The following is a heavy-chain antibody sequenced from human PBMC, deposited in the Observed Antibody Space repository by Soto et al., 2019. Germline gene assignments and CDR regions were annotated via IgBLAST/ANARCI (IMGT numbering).Heavy chain of an antibody. J-gene: IGHJ5*02. CDR1: GVSISSAF. CDR2: IYSGGSA. Sequence: PSETLSLTCSVSGVSISSAFWSWVRQPAGKGPEYLGRIYSGGSANQNPSLKSRVTISVDTSKNQFSLKLSSVTAADTAVYYCARVGDYSNPGWFDPWGQGTLVTVSS. CDR3: ARVGDYSNPGWFDP. D-gene: IGHD4-4*01. V-gene: IGHV4-4*07.